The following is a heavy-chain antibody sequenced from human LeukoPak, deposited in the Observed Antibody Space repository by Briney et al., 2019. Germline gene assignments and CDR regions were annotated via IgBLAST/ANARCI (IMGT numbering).Heavy chain of an antibody. CDR1: GYTFTSYG. D-gene: IGHD3-22*01. J-gene: IGHJ4*02. V-gene: IGHV1-69*13. Sequence: ASVKVSCKASGYTFTSYGISWVRQAPGQGLEWMGGIIPIFGTANYAQKFQGRVTITADESTSTAYMELSSLRSEDTAVYYCAREKYYDSSGPFDYWGQGTLVTVSS. CDR3: AREKYYDSSGPFDY. CDR2: IIPIFGTA.